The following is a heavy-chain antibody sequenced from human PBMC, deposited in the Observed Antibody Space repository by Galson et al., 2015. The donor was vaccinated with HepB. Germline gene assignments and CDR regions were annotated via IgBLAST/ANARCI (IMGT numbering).Heavy chain of an antibody. CDR1: GFTFSSYS. CDR2: ISSSSGIR. Sequence: SLRLSCAASGFTFSSYSMNWVRQAPGKGLEWVSYISSSSGIRYYADSVKGRFTISRDNGSNSLHLHMDSLRDEDTAVYYCVRDYQYQSGSGHYAFGYWGQGTLVAVSS. J-gene: IGHJ4*02. V-gene: IGHV3-48*02. CDR3: VRDYQYQSGSGHYAFGY. D-gene: IGHD3-10*01.